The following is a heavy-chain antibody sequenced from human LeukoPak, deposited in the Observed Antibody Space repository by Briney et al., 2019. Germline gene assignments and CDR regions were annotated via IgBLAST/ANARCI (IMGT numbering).Heavy chain of an antibody. J-gene: IGHJ4*02. V-gene: IGHV4-39*06. CDR2: IHYSGKT. CDR3: ARDYGDHRVDY. Sequence: SSYGMHWVRQPPGKGLEWIGTIHYSGKTYYNPSLKSRITISIDTFKKQFALKLSSVTAADTAVYYCARDYGDHRVDYWGQGTLVTVSS. D-gene: IGHD4-17*01. CDR1: SSYG.